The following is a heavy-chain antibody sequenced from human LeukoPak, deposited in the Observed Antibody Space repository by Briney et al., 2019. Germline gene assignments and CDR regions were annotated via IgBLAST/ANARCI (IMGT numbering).Heavy chain of an antibody. CDR1: GDSISSRSYY. Sequence: EPSDTLSLTCTVSGDSISSRSYYWGWIRQPPGKGLEWIGIIYYSGDTYYNPSLKSRVSISVDTSKNQFSLKLTSVTAADTAVYFCARHDPVVTSFYWGQGTLVTVS. D-gene: IGHD4-23*01. V-gene: IGHV4-39*01. CDR2: IYYSGDT. J-gene: IGHJ4*02. CDR3: ARHDPVVTSFY.